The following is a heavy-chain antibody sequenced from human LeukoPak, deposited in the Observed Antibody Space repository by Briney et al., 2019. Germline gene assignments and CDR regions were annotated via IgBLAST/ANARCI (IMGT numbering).Heavy chain of an antibody. CDR1: GSTFSNAW. Sequence: GGSLSLTCPASGSTFSNAWWSWVRQPPGKGLEWVGRIKSKTDGGTTDYAAPVKGRFTISRDDSKNTLYLQMNSLKTEDTAVYYCTTVSEGADPFGYYYYYMDVWGKGTTVIVSS. V-gene: IGHV3-15*01. J-gene: IGHJ6*03. D-gene: IGHD3-16*01. CDR2: IKSKTDGGTT. CDR3: TTVSEGADPFGYYYYYMDV.